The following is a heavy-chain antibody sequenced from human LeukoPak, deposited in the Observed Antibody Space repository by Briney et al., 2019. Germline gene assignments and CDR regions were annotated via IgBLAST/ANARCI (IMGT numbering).Heavy chain of an antibody. CDR1: GGSISSYY. CDR3: ARDGGSGFYYYYMDV. J-gene: IGHJ6*03. CDR2: IYYSGST. Sequence: SETLSLTCTVSGGSISSYYWSWIRQPPGKGLEWVGYIYYSGSTNYNPSLKSRVTISVDTSKNQFSLKLSSVTAADTAVYYCARDGGSGFYYYYMDVWGKGTTVTISS. V-gene: IGHV4-59*01. D-gene: IGHD3-3*01.